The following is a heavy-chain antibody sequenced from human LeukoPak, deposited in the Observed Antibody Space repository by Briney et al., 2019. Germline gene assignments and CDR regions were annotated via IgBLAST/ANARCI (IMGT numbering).Heavy chain of an antibody. CDR1: GYTFTNYW. Sequence: GESLQISCRGSGYTFTNYWIGWVRPMPGKGLEWMGIIYPGESAARYSPSFQGQVTISVDQSISTTYLQWSSLKASDTAIYYCARPGQRTDNAGWYHSDYWGQGTLVTVSS. V-gene: IGHV5-51*01. J-gene: IGHJ4*02. CDR2: IYPGESAA. D-gene: IGHD6-19*01. CDR3: ARPGQRTDNAGWYHSDY.